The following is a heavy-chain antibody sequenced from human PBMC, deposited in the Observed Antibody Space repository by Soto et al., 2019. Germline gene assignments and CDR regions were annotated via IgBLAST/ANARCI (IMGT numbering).Heavy chain of an antibody. CDR1: GFTFSSYA. J-gene: IGHJ1*01. V-gene: IGHV3-23*01. CDR3: AKDRSIAVAGTGEYFQH. Sequence: EVQLLESGGGLVQPGGSLRLSCAASGFTFSSYAMSWVRQAPGKGLEWVSAISGSGGSTYYADSVKGRFTISRDNSKNTLYLQRNSRRAEDTAVYYCAKDRSIAVAGTGEYFQHWGQGTLVTVSS. CDR2: ISGSGGST. D-gene: IGHD6-19*01.